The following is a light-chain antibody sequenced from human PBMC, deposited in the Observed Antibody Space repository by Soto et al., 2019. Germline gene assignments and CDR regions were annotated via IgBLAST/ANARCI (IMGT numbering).Light chain of an antibody. CDR3: SSFTGSSYV. Sequence: QSALTQPASVSGSPGQSITISCTGTSSDVGNNNYVSWYQQNPGKAPKLIICDVTDRPSGVSNRFSGFKSGNTASLTISGLQADDEADYYCSSFTGSSYVFGTGTKLTVL. CDR1: SSDVGNNNY. CDR2: DVT. V-gene: IGLV2-14*01. J-gene: IGLJ1*01.